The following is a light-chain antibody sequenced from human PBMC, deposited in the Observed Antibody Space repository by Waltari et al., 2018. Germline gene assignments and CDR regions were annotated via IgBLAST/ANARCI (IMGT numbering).Light chain of an antibody. CDR1: SSDLGGYNP. CDR3: NSYKTGSSYV. V-gene: IGLV2-18*02. J-gene: IGLJ1*01. CDR2: EVS. Sequence: QSALTQPPSVSGSPGQSVTTPRTGTSSDLGGYNPVSWYQQPPGTAPKLMIYEVSNRPSGVPDRFSGSKSGNTASLTISGLQAEDEADYYCNSYKTGSSYVFGTGTKVTVL.